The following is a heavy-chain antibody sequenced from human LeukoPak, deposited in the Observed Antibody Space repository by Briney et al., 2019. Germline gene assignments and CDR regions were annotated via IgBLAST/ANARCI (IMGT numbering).Heavy chain of an antibody. V-gene: IGHV5-51*01. J-gene: IGHJ5*02. D-gene: IGHD5-24*01. Sequence: GESLKISCKGSGYTFTSHWIVWVRQMPGKGLEWTGIIYPDDSDTRYRPSFQGQVTISADKSISTAYLQWSSLKASDTAMYYCARRALDGYIDTWGQGTLVTVSS. CDR3: ARRALDGYIDT. CDR1: GYTFTSHW. CDR2: IYPDDSDT.